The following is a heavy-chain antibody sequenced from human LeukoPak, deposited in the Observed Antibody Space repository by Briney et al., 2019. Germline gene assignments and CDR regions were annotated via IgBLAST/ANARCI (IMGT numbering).Heavy chain of an antibody. D-gene: IGHD4-17*01. CDR2: IHGSGETT. Sequence: SAGSLRLSCAASALRFSSFAMTWVRQVPGKGLEWVSGIHGSGETTYYADSVKGRFTISRDNSREMLYLQMNSLRVEDTAVYYCAKDPNGDYVGAFDSWGQGTMVTVSS. V-gene: IGHV3-23*01. CDR1: ALRFSSFA. J-gene: IGHJ3*02. CDR3: AKDPNGDYVGAFDS.